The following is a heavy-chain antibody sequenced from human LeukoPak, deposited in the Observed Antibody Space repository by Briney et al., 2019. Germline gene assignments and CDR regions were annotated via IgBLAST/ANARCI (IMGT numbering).Heavy chain of an antibody. V-gene: IGHV3-30*18. D-gene: IGHD3-10*01. J-gene: IGHJ6*02. Sequence: GGSLRLSCAASGFTFSSYGMHWVRQAPGKGLEWVAVISYDGSNKYYADSVKGRFTISRDNSKNTLYLQMNSLRAEDTAVYYCAKDRTASGGTDVWGQGTTVTVSS. CDR3: AKDRTASGGTDV. CDR2: ISYDGSNK. CDR1: GFTFSSYG.